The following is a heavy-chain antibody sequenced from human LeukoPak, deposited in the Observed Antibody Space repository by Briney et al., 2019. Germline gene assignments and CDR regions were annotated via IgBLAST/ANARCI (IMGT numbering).Heavy chain of an antibody. J-gene: IGHJ4*02. D-gene: IGHD6-13*01. Sequence: GGSLRLSCAASGFTLDDYGMSWVRQAPGKGLEGVSTINSGGDTYYADSMQGRCTISRDNSKNTLFLQMNSLRVEDTGVYYCSKDPPISAAGPRYSDRWGQGTLVTVSS. CDR3: SKDPPISAAGPRYSDR. CDR1: GFTLDDYG. CDR2: INSGGDT. V-gene: IGHV3-23*01.